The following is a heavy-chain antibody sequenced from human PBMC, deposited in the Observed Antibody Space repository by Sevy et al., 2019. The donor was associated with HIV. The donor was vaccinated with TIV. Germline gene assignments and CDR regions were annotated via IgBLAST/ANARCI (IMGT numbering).Heavy chain of an antibody. D-gene: IGHD6-19*01. CDR3: ARERWAVADFDY. CDR1: GFTFSSYA. J-gene: IGHJ4*02. V-gene: IGHV3-30-3*01. Sequence: GGSLRLSCAASGFTFSSYAMHWVRQAPGKGLEWVAVISYDGSNKYYADSVKGRFTISRDNSKNTLYLQMNSLRAEDTAVYYCARERWAVADFDYWGLGTLVTVSS. CDR2: ISYDGSNK.